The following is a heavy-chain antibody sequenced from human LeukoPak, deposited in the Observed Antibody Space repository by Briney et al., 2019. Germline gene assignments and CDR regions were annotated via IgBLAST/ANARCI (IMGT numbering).Heavy chain of an antibody. V-gene: IGHV4-34*01. CDR1: GGSFSGYY. Sequence: SETLSLTCAVYGGSFSGYYWSWIRQPPGKGLEWIGEINHSGSTNYNPSLKSRVTISVDTSKNQFSLKLSSVTAADTAVYYCARGSGSYCFDYWGQGTLVTDSS. J-gene: IGHJ4*02. D-gene: IGHD1-26*01. CDR2: INHSGST. CDR3: ARGSGSYCFDY.